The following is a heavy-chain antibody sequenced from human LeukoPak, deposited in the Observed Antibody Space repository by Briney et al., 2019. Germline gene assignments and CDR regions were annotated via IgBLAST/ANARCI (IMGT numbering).Heavy chain of an antibody. D-gene: IGHD3-22*01. CDR2: INIDGGNT. V-gene: IGHV3-74*01. Sequence: TGGSLRLSCAASGFTFSGYWMHWVRQAPGKGLVWVSRINIDGGNTNYADSVKGRFTISRDNAKDTLYLQMNSLRAEDTAVYYCARTFYYYDSSGYSPGFDYWGQGTLVTVSS. CDR1: GFTFSGYW. CDR3: ARTFYYYDSSGYSPGFDY. J-gene: IGHJ4*02.